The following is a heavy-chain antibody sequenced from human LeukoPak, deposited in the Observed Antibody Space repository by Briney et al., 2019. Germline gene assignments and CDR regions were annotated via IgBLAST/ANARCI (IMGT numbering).Heavy chain of an antibody. V-gene: IGHV4-59*01. D-gene: IGHD2-21*02. CDR3: ARHIVVVTGDYFDY. Sequence: PSETLSLTCTVSGGAISNYYWSWIRQPPGKGLEWIGYIYYSGSTNYNPSLKSRVTISVDTSKNQFSLKLSSVTAADTAVYYCARHIVVVTGDYFDYWGQGTLVTVSS. CDR2: IYYSGST. CDR1: GGAISNYY. J-gene: IGHJ4*02.